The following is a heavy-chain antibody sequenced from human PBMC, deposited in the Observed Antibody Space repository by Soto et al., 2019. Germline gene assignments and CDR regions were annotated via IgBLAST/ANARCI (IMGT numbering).Heavy chain of an antibody. J-gene: IGHJ6*02. V-gene: IGHV3-49*04. CDR3: VRSAGQYFYYGLDV. Sequence: PGGTLRLSCTASGFRFGDYSMTWVRQAPGKGLEWVGVIRSKSYGGTTEYAASVKGRFTISRDDSKSIAYLQMNSLKTEDIAVFYCVRSAGQYFYYGLDVWGLGTTVTVSS. CDR1: GFRFGDYS. CDR2: IRSKSYGGTT.